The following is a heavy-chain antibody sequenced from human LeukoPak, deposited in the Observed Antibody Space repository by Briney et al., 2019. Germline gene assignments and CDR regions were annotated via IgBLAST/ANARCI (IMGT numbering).Heavy chain of an antibody. Sequence: ASVKVSCKASGYTFTSYGISWVRQAPGHRLEWMGWISAYNGNTNYVQKLQGRVTMTTDTSTSTAYMELRSLRSDDTAVYYCARVYYDSSGYDYWGQGTLVTVSS. CDR1: GYTFTSYG. CDR3: ARVYYDSSGYDY. D-gene: IGHD3-22*01. CDR2: ISAYNGNT. J-gene: IGHJ4*02. V-gene: IGHV1-18*01.